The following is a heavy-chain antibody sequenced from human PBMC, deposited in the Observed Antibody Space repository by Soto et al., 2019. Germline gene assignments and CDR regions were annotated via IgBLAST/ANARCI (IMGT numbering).Heavy chain of an antibody. J-gene: IGHJ3*02. Sequence: PSQTLSLTCVISGDSVSSNSAAWNWVRQSPSRGLEWLGRTYYGSKWKTDYAVSVRGRITINPDTSKNQFSRQLNSVTPGDTAVYYCARGDVIDIWGRGTMVTVSS. CDR3: ARGDVIDI. V-gene: IGHV6-1*01. CDR1: GDSVSSNSAA. CDR2: TYYGSKWKT.